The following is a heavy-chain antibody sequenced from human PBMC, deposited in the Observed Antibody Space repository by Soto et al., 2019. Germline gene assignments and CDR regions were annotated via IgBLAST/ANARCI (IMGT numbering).Heavy chain of an antibody. CDR3: ARGRWVAVAGTYGMDV. CDR1: GGTFSSYA. V-gene: IGHV1-69*12. J-gene: IGHJ6*02. D-gene: IGHD6-19*01. CDR2: IIPIFGTA. Sequence: QVQLVQSGAEVKKPGSSVKVSCKASGGTFSSYAISWVRQAPGQGLKWMGGIIPIFGTANYAQKFQGRVTIAADESTSTAYMELSSLRSEDTAVYYCARGRWVAVAGTYGMDVWGQGTTVTVSS.